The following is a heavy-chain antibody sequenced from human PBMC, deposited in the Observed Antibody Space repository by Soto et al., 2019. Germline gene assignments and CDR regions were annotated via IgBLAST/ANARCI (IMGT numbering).Heavy chain of an antibody. CDR2: IIPIFDTT. Sequence: QVHLVQSGAEVKKPGSSVKVSCKASGGTFSSYAISWVRQAPGQGLEWMGRIIPIFDTTNYAQKFQGRVTITADESTSTAHMELSSLRSEDTAVYYCVGYYFNTRGYYYDYWGQGTLVTVSS. D-gene: IGHD3-22*01. CDR1: GGTFSSYA. V-gene: IGHV1-69*18. J-gene: IGHJ4*02. CDR3: VGYYFNTRGYYYDY.